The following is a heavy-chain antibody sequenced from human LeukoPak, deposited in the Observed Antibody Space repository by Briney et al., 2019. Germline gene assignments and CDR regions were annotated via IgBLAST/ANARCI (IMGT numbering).Heavy chain of an antibody. V-gene: IGHV4-59*01. CDR1: GGSISSYY. CDR3: ARGDCSSTSCLGV. CDR2: IYYSGST. J-gene: IGHJ6*04. Sequence: SETLSLTCTVSGGSISSYYWNWIRQPPGKGLEWIGYIYYSGSTNYNPSLKSRVTISVDTSKNQFSLKLSSVTAADTAVYYCARGDCSSTSCLGVWGKGTTVTISS. D-gene: IGHD2-2*01.